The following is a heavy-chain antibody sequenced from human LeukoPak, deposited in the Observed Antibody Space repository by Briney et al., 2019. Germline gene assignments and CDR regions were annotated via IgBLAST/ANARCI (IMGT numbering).Heavy chain of an antibody. J-gene: IGHJ6*02. CDR2: ISWNSGSI. D-gene: IGHD2-15*01. CDR3: AKDGAATYYYGMDV. CDR1: GFTFDDYA. Sequence: PGGSLRLSCAASGFTFDDYAMHWVRQAPGKGLEWVSGISWNSGSIGYADSVKGRLTISRDNAKNSLYLQMNSLRAEDTALYYCAKDGAATYYYGMDVWGQGTTVTVSS. V-gene: IGHV3-9*01.